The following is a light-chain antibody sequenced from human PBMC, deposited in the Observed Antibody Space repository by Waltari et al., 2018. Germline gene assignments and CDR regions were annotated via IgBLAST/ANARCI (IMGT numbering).Light chain of an antibody. V-gene: IGKV1-5*03. CDR2: KAS. CDR3: QQYNSFSRT. CDR1: QSISSS. J-gene: IGKJ1*01. Sequence: DITMTQSPSTLSASIGDRVPITCRASQSISSSLAWYQQNPGKAPKLLIYKASTLESGVPSRFSGSGSGTEFTLTISSLQPGDFATYYCQQYNSFSRTFGQGTKVDIK.